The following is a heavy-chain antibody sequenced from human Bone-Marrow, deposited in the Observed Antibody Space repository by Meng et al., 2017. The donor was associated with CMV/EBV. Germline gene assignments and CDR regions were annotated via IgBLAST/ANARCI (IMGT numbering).Heavy chain of an antibody. D-gene: IGHD2-2*01. CDR2: IYYSGGT. CDR3: ARVVGYCSSASCYGVNYFDY. V-gene: IGHV4-61*08. Sequence: GSLRLSCTVSGGSVNSDDYYWSWIRQPPGKGLEWIGYIYYSGGTNYNPSLKSRVTISVDTSKNQFSLKLTSVTAADTAVYYCARVVGYCSSASCYGVNYFDYWGQGTLVTVSS. J-gene: IGHJ4*02. CDR1: GGSVNSDDYY.